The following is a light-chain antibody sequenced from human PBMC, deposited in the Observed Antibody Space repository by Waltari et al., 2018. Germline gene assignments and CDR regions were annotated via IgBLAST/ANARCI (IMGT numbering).Light chain of an antibody. CDR3: SSYTNRSTVI. CDR1: SRDVGPYNY. Sequence: QSTLTQPASVSGSPGQSITISCTGSSRDVGPYNYVSWYKQYPNKAPKLMIYDVDNRPSGISNRFSGSKSGNTASLTISGLQAEDESVFYCSSYTNRSTVIFGGGTKLTVL. J-gene: IGLJ2*01. V-gene: IGLV2-14*03. CDR2: DVD.